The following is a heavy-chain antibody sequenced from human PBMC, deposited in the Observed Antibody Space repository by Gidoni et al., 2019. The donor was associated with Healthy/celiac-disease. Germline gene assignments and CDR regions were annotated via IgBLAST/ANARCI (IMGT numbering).Heavy chain of an antibody. CDR2: IISIFGTA. Sequence: QVQLVQSGAAFKKPVPWVKFSCQASGGTFRSYAISWVRQAPGKGLEWMGGIISIFGTANYAQKFQGRVTITADESTSTAYMELSSMRSEDTAVYYCARGVTTMMGGNFDYWGQGTLVTVSS. D-gene: IGHD2-21*02. J-gene: IGHJ4*02. V-gene: IGHV1-69*12. CDR3: ARGVTTMMGGNFDY. CDR1: GGTFRSYA.